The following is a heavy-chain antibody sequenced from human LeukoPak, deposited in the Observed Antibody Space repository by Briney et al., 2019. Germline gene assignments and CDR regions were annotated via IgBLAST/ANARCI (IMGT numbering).Heavy chain of an antibody. CDR1: GGSISSGSYY. CDR3: AKDRFSEVNYFDY. V-gene: IGHV4-61*02. CDR2: IYTSGST. J-gene: IGHJ4*02. D-gene: IGHD3-10*01. Sequence: PSETLSLTCTVSGGSISSGSYYWSWIRQPAGKGLEWIGRIYTSGSTNYNPSLKSRVTISVDTSKNQFSLKLSSVTAADTAVYYCAKDRFSEVNYFDYWGQGTLVTVSS.